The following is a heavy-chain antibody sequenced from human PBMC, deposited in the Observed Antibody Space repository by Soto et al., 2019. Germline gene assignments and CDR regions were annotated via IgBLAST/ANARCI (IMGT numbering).Heavy chain of an antibody. CDR2: IIPIFGTA. J-gene: IGHJ2*01. CDR3: ARATNSSSSEGGYWYFDL. V-gene: IGHV1-69*12. CDR1: GGTFSSYA. D-gene: IGHD6-6*01. Sequence: QVQLVQSGAEVKKPGSSVKVSCKASGGTFSSYAISWVRQAPGQGLEWMGGIIPIFGTANYAQKFQGRVTITADESTSTAYMELSSLRSEDTAVYYCARATNSSSSEGGYWYFDLWGRGTLVTVSS.